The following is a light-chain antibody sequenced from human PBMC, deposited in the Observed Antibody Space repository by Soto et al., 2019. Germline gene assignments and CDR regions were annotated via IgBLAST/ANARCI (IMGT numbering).Light chain of an antibody. CDR1: SSDIGAYDY. CDR2: EVN. J-gene: IGLJ1*01. CDR3: SSYTSSSTYV. Sequence: QSVLTQPASLSGSPGQSITISCTGTSSDIGAYDYVSWFQQHPGKAPKLMISEVNNRPSGVSNRFSGSESGNTASLTISGLQAEDEADYYCSSYTSSSTYVFGTGTRSPS. V-gene: IGLV2-14*01.